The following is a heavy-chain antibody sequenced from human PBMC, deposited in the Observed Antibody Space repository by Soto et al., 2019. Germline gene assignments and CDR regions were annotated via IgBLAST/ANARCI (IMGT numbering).Heavy chain of an antibody. D-gene: IGHD6-6*01. CDR2: IDSRGRTL. J-gene: IGHJ4*02. CDR1: GFTFIDYS. Sequence: KTGGSLRLSCVASGFTFIDYSMSWIRQAPGKGLEWLAFIDSRGRTLSYADSVRGRFTISRDNAENSVYLQMDSLRADDTAVYYCARQAARNYIDSWGQGNSVTVSS. V-gene: IGHV3-11*01. CDR3: ARQAARNYIDS.